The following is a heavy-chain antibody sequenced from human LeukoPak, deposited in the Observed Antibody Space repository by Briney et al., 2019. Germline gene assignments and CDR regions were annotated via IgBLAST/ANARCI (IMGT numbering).Heavy chain of an antibody. V-gene: IGHV4-34*01. CDR3: ARQWQSYYYDSSGYYRTRLYYFDY. CDR2: INHSGST. J-gene: IGHJ4*02. Sequence: SETLSLTCAVYGGSFSGYYWSWIRQPPGKGLEWIGEINHSGSTNYNPSLKSRVTISVDTSKNQFSLKLSSVTAADTAVYYCARQWQSYYYDSSGYYRTRLYYFDYWGQGTLVTVSS. CDR1: GGSFSGYY. D-gene: IGHD3-22*01.